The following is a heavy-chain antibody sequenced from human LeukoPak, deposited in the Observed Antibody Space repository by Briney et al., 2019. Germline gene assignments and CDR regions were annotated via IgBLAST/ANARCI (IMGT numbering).Heavy chain of an antibody. CDR2: ISKDGSTT. V-gene: IGHV3-74*01. D-gene: IGHD5-18*01. CDR1: GFTFNNFW. J-gene: IGHJ4*02. CDR3: ARGASSGYRIDY. Sequence: PGGSLRLSCTASGFTFNNFWMHWVCQTPGKGLVWVSRISKDGSTTNYADSVKGRFTISRDNAKNTLYLQMNSLTAEDTALYYCARGASSGYRIDYWGQGTLVPVSA.